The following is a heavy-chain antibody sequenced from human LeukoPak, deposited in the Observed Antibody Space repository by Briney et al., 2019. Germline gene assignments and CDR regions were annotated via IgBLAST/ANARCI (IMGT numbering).Heavy chain of an antibody. V-gene: IGHV3-48*03. CDR2: ISTSGSTT. J-gene: IGHJ4*02. Sequence: GGSLRLSCVASGFTFSDYEINWVRQAPGKGLEWVSCISTSGSTTYYADSVKSRFTISRDNAKNSLFLQMNTLTDEDTAVYYCARGALHVFDYWGQGTPVTVSS. CDR3: ARGALHVFDY. CDR1: GFTFSDYE. D-gene: IGHD3-10*02.